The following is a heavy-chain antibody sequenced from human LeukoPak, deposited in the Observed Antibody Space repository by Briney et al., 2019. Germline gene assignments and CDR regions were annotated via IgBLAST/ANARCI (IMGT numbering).Heavy chain of an antibody. CDR1: GFTFSSYS. Sequence: GGSLRLSCAASGFTFSSYSMNWIRQAPGKGLEWVSYISSSSSTIYYADSVKGRFTISRDNSKNTLYLQMDSLRAEDTAVYYYAKEERHYYDSSGYSRGAEYFQHWGQGTLVTVSS. CDR2: ISSSSSTI. CDR3: AKEERHYYDSSGYSRGAEYFQH. D-gene: IGHD3-22*01. V-gene: IGHV3-48*01. J-gene: IGHJ1*01.